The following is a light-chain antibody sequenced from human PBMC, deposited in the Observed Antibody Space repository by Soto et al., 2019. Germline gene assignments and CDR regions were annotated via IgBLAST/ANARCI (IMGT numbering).Light chain of an antibody. CDR1: QSVSSD. J-gene: IGKJ4*01. CDR3: QQRSNWPLT. CDR2: GAS. V-gene: IGKV3-11*01. Sequence: EIVMTQSPATLSVSPGERATLSCMASQSVSSDLAWYHQKPGQAPRLLIYGASVRATGIPARFSGSGSGTDFTLTISSLEPEDFAVYYCQQRSNWPLTFGGGTKVDIK.